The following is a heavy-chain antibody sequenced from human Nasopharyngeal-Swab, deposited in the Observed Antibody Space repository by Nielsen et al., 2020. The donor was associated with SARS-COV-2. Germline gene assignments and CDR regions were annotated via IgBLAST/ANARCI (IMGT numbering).Heavy chain of an antibody. Sequence: GGSLRLSCAASGIIFRSYWMHWVRQAPGKGLVWVSRINSVGSATDYADSVRDRFIISRDNARNLLFLQMNSLRAEDTALYYCARDMDYASAYYDAIDLWGQGTMVTVSS. J-gene: IGHJ3*01. V-gene: IGHV3-74*01. CDR3: ARDMDYASAYYDAIDL. D-gene: IGHD1-26*01. CDR2: INSVGSAT. CDR1: GIIFRSYW.